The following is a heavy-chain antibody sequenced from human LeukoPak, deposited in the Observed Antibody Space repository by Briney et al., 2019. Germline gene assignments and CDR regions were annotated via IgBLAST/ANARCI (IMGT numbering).Heavy chain of an antibody. Sequence: ASVKVSCKASGYTFTGYYIHWVRQAPGQGLEWMGWINPNSGGTNYAQKFQGRVTMTRDTSISTAYMELSRLRSDDTAVYYCARGASGVYTVTTSWFDPWGQGTLATVSS. J-gene: IGHJ5*02. CDR2: INPNSGGT. V-gene: IGHV1-2*02. D-gene: IGHD4-17*01. CDR3: ARGASGVYTVTTSWFDP. CDR1: GYTFTGYY.